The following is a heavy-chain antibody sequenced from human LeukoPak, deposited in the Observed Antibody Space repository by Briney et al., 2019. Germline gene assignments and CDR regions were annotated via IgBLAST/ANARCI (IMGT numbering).Heavy chain of an antibody. V-gene: IGHV1-69*13. Sequence: SVKVSCKASGVTFSSYAISWVRQAPGQGLEWMGGSIPTFGTANYAQKFQGRVTITADESTSTAYMELSSLRSEDTAVYYCARDRILWFGELSLHNWFDPWGQGTLVTVSS. CDR1: GVTFSSYA. J-gene: IGHJ5*02. CDR3: ARDRILWFGELSLHNWFDP. D-gene: IGHD3-10*01. CDR2: SIPTFGTA.